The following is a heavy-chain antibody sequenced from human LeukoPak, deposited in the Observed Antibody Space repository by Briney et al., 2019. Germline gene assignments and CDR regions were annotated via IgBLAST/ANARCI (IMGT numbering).Heavy chain of an antibody. Sequence: GGSLRLSCAASGFTFSSYSMNWVRQAPGKGLEWVSSISSSSSYIYYADSVKGRFTISRDNAKNSLYLQMNSLKAEDTAVYYCARDSLAEGYFDNWGQGTLVTVSS. CDR2: ISSSSSYI. J-gene: IGHJ4*02. CDR3: ARDSLAEGYFDN. V-gene: IGHV3-21*01. CDR1: GFTFSSYS. D-gene: IGHD6-13*01.